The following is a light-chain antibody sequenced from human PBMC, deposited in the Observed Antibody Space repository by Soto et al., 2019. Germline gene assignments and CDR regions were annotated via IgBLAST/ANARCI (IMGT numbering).Light chain of an antibody. Sequence: EIVMTQSPATLSVSPGGRATLSCRSSQSVSSKLAWYQQKRGQAPRLLIYGASTRATGIPARFSGSGSGTEFTLTISSLQSEDFAVYYCQQYNNWPPGTFGQGTKVEIK. CDR2: GAS. CDR3: QQYNNWPPGT. J-gene: IGKJ1*01. V-gene: IGKV3-15*01. CDR1: QSVSSK.